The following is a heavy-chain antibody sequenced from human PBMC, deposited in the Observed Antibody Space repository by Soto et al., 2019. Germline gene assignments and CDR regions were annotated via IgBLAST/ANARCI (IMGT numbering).Heavy chain of an antibody. V-gene: IGHV4-59*12. CDR2: IYFGGTT. Sequence: PSETLSLTCTVSGGSFRPNYWSWIRQSPGKGLEWVGYIYFGGTTSYNPSLKSRVTISLETSKNQFSLKLTSVTAADTAVYYCARDKITGLFDYWGQGTLVTVSS. D-gene: IGHD2-8*02. CDR1: GGSFRPNY. J-gene: IGHJ4*02. CDR3: ARDKITGLFDY.